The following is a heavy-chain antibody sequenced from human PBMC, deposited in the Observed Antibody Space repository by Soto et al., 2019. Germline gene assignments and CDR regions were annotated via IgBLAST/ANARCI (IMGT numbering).Heavy chain of an antibody. Sequence: GGSLRLSCAASGFTFSSYAMSWVRQAPGKGLEWVSAIIGSGGSTYYADSVKGRFTISRDNSKNTLYLQMNSLRAEDTAVFYCAKDTITIFGSLFDYWGQGTLVTVSS. D-gene: IGHD3-3*01. J-gene: IGHJ4*02. CDR3: AKDTITIFGSLFDY. V-gene: IGHV3-23*01. CDR1: GFTFSSYA. CDR2: IIGSGGST.